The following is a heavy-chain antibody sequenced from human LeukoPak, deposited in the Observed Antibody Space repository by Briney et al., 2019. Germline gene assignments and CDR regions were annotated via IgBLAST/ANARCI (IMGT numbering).Heavy chain of an antibody. V-gene: IGHV1-24*01. CDR1: GYTLTELS. CDR2: FDPEDGET. CDR3: ARGITMVRGEGNWFDP. Sequence: ASVKVSCKVSGYTLTELSMHWVRQAPGKGLEWMGGFDPEDGETIYAQKFQGRVTMTEDTSTDTAYMELSSLRSEDTAVYYCARGITMVRGEGNWFDPWGQGTLVTVSS. D-gene: IGHD3-10*01. J-gene: IGHJ5*02.